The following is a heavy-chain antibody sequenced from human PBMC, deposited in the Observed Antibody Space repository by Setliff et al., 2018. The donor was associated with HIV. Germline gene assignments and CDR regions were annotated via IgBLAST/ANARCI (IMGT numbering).Heavy chain of an antibody. V-gene: IGHV4-38-2*01. Sequence: SETLSLTCAVSGYSISSGCYWGWIRQPLGKGLEWIGSMYHTGSTYYSPSLNSRFTISVDTFKNQFSLKLRSVTAADTAVYYCARQPLYNDYDWRSYYFDYWGQGSLVTVSS. CDR2: MYHTGST. CDR3: ARQPLYNDYDWRSYYFDY. D-gene: IGHD5-12*01. CDR1: GYSISSGCY. J-gene: IGHJ4*02.